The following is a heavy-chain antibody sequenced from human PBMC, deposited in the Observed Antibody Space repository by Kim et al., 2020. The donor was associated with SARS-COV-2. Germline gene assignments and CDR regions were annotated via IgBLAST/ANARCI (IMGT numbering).Heavy chain of an antibody. CDR2: ISSSSSYT. Sequence: GGSLRLSCAASGFTFSDYYMSWIRQAPGKGLEWVSYISSSSSYTNYADSVKGRFTISRDNAKNSLYLQMNSLRAEDTAVYYCARDMRSSTGAEGDYYYYYGMDAWGQGTTVTASS. D-gene: IGHD2-2*01. J-gene: IGHJ6*02. CDR3: ARDMRSSTGAEGDYYYYYGMDA. V-gene: IGHV3-11*05. CDR1: GFTFSDYY.